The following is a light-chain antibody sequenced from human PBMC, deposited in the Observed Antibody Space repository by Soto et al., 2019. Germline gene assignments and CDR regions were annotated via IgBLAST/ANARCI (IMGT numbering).Light chain of an antibody. V-gene: IGLV2-14*03. CDR1: SSDVGGYNY. Sequence: QSALTQPASVSGAPGQSIAISCTGTSSDVGGYNYVSWYQHHPGKAPKLMVYDVSNRPSGVSNRFSGSKSGNTASLTISGLQAEDEADYYCSSYTSRSTYVFGTGTKLNVL. CDR3: SSYTSRSTYV. CDR2: DVS. J-gene: IGLJ1*01.